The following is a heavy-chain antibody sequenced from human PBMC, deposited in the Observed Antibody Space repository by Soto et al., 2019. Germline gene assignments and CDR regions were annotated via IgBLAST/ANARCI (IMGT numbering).Heavy chain of an antibody. V-gene: IGHV3-30*18. D-gene: IGHD3-16*01. CDR3: AKDRVESGLGEIDY. CDR2: ISYDGSKK. J-gene: IGHJ4*02. Sequence: QVQLVESGGGVVQPGRSLRLSCAASGFSFSNNGMHWVSQAPGKGLEWVAIISYDGSKKYYADSVKGRFTISRDNSKNTLYLQMNSLRVEDTAVYYCAKDRVESGLGEIDYWGQGTLVTVSS. CDR1: GFSFSNNG.